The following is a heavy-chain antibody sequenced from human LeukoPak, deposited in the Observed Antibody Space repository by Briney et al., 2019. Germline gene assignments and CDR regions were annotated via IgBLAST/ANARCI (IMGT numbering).Heavy chain of an antibody. D-gene: IGHD3-22*01. CDR1: GGSISGSY. CDR3: ARLDSSGYHAI. CDR2: ISYSGST. J-gene: IGHJ3*02. Sequence: SETLSLTCTVSGGSISGSYWSWIRQPPGKGLEWIGYISYSGSTNYNPSLKSRVTISVDTSQNQFSLNLNSVTAADTAVYNCARLDSSGYHAIWGQGTMVTVSS. V-gene: IGHV4-59*01.